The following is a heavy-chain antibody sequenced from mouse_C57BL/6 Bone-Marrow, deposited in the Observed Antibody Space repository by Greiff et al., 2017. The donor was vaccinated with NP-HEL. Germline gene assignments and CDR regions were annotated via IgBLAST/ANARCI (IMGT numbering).Heavy chain of an antibody. CDR3: ARPGLYYYAMDY. CDR2: INPSSGYT. Sequence: QVQLQQSGAELARPGASVKMSCKASGYTFTSYTMHWVNQRPGQGLEWIGYINPSSGYTKYNQKFKDKATLTADKSSSTAYMQLSSLTSEDSAVYYCARPGLYYYAMDYWGQGTSVTVSS. CDR1: GYTFTSYT. J-gene: IGHJ4*01. V-gene: IGHV1-4*01. D-gene: IGHD2-2*01.